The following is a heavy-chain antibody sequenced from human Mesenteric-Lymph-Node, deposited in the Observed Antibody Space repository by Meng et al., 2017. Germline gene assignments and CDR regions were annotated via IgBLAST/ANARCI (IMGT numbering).Heavy chain of an antibody. CDR3: ARDSSSTSRWGIDY. CDR2: IWYDGSNK. Sequence: GESLKISCAAPGFTFSSYGMHWVRQAPGKGLEWVAVIWYDGSNKYYADSVKGRFTISRDNSKNTLYLQMNSLRAEDTAVYYCARDSSSTSRWGIDYWGQGTLVTVSS. CDR1: GFTFSSYG. D-gene: IGHD2-2*01. V-gene: IGHV3-33*01. J-gene: IGHJ4*02.